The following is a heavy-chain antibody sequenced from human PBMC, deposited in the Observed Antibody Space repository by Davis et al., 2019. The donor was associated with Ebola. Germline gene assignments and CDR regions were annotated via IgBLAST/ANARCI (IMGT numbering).Heavy chain of an antibody. Sequence: SVKVSCKASGGTFSSYAISWVRQAPGQGLEWMGGIIPILGIANYAQKFQGRVTITADKSTSTAYMELSSLRSEDTAVYYCASLRRIAAAGTEVDYWGQGTLVTVSS. CDR2: IIPILGIA. J-gene: IGHJ4*02. V-gene: IGHV1-69*10. CDR3: ASLRRIAAAGTEVDY. D-gene: IGHD6-13*01. CDR1: GGTFSSYA.